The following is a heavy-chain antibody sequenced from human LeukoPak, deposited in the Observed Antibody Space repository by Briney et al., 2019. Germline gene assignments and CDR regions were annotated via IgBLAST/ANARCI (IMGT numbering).Heavy chain of an antibody. D-gene: IGHD1-1*01. Sequence: ASVKVSCKASGYTFTGYYMHWVRQAPGQGLEWMGWINPNSGGTNYAQKFQGRVTMTRDTSISTAYMELSRLRSDDTAVYYCVLISYEWHDYYDAFDIWGQGTMVTVSS. V-gene: IGHV1-2*02. CDR1: GYTFTGYY. CDR2: INPNSGGT. J-gene: IGHJ3*02. CDR3: VLISYEWHDYYDAFDI.